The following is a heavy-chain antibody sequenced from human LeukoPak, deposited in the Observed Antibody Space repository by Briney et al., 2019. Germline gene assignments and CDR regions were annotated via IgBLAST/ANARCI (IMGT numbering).Heavy chain of an antibody. CDR3: ARGEYGLFDY. Sequence: SETLSLTCTVSGGSISGGSYYWSWIRQPPGKWLEWIGYIYYSGSTKYNLSLKSRVTISDDTSKNQLSLKLSSVTAADTAVYYCARGEYGLFDYWGQGTLVTVSS. CDR2: IYYSGST. CDR1: GGSISGGSYY. V-gene: IGHV4-61*01. D-gene: IGHD2/OR15-2a*01. J-gene: IGHJ4*02.